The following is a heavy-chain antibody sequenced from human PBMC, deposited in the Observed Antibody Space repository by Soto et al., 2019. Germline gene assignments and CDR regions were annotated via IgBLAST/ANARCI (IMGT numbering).Heavy chain of an antibody. CDR3: ARDHGGSTWFVGIYYYFGVDI. D-gene: IGHD6-13*01. J-gene: IGHJ6*02. V-gene: IGHV3-48*02. Sequence: GGSLRLSCAASGFTLSSYNMNWVRQAPGKGLEWVSYISGSSDTIYYADSVKGRFTISRDNAKNSLYLQMDSLRDEDTAVYYCARDHGGSTWFVGIYYYFGVDIWGQGTTVTVSS. CDR1: GFTLSSYN. CDR2: ISGSSDTI.